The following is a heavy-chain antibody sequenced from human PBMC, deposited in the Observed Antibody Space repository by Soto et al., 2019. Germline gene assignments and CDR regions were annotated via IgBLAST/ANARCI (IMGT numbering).Heavy chain of an antibody. CDR1: GYTFTSYG. CDR2: ISAYNGNT. D-gene: IGHD5-12*01. CDR3: ARDITDIVATQYYYGMDV. V-gene: IGHV1-18*01. J-gene: IGHJ6*02. Sequence: QVQLVQSGAEVKKPGASVKVSCKASGYTFTSYGISWVRQARGQGLEWMGWISAYNGNTNYAQKLQGRVTMTTDTSTSTACMELRSLRSDDTAVYYCARDITDIVATQYYYGMDVWGQGTTVTVSS.